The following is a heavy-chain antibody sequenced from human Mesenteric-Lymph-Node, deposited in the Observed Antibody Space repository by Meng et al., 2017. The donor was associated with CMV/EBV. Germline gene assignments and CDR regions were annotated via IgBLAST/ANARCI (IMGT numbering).Heavy chain of an antibody. CDR1: GFTFSGHG. J-gene: IGHJ4*02. CDR3: AKDLEVGGAGYYFDY. Sequence: GGSLRLSCAASGFTFSGHGMHWVRQAPGKGLEWVAVVWYDGSNKYYGESVKGRFTISRDNSKNTLYLQMNSLRVEDTAVYYCAKDLEVGGAGYYFDYWGQGTLVTVSS. D-gene: IGHD1-26*01. CDR2: VWYDGSNK. V-gene: IGHV3-30*02.